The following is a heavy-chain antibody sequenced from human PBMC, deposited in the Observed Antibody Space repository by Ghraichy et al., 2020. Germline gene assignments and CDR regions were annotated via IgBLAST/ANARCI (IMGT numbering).Heavy chain of an antibody. CDR3: SAGEAFVWFGELPRYH. CDR2: IKSNTYGATT. J-gene: IGHJ5*02. V-gene: IGHV3-15*05. Sequence: GGSLRLSCTASGFTFSGACLSWVRQAPGKGLEWVGRIKSNTYGATTDYAAPVKGRFTISRDDSKNTVYLQMNSLKIEDTGVYYCSAGEAFVWFGELPRYHCGRGPQVTVSS. D-gene: IGHD3-10*01. CDR1: GFTFSGAC.